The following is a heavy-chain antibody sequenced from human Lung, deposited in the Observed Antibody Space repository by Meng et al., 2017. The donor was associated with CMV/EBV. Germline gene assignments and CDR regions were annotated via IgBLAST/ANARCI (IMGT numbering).Heavy chain of an antibody. CDR1: GGSISSGGYC. D-gene: IGHD3-10*01. V-gene: IGHV4-31*03. J-gene: IGHJ5*02. CDR3: ARASYGSGSPLGESWFDP. Sequence: HVQLQESGPGLVKPSQTLSLTCTVSGGSISSGGYCWSWIRQHPGKGLEWIGYIHSSGSTYYNPSLRSRLTISEDTSKNQFSLKLSSVTAADTAVYYCARASYGSGSPLGESWFDPWGQGTLVTVSS. CDR2: IHSSGST.